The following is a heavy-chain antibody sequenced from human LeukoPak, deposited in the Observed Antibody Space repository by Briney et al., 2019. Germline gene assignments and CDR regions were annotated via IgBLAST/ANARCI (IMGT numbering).Heavy chain of an antibody. Sequence: GVLRLSCAASGFTVSSNYMRWVRQAPGKGLEWGSVIYSGGSTYYADSVKGRFTISRDNSKNTLYLQMNSLRAEDTAVYYCARGQQLAGYFYYYGMDVWGQGTTVTVSS. CDR1: GFTVSSNY. V-gene: IGHV3-53*01. CDR3: ARGQQLAGYFYYYGMDV. D-gene: IGHD6-13*01. CDR2: IYSGGST. J-gene: IGHJ6*02.